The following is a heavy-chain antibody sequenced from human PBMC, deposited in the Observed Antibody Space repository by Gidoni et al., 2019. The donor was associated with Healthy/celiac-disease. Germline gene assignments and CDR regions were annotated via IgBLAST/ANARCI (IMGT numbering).Heavy chain of an antibody. J-gene: IGHJ6*02. CDR2: IYYSGST. CDR3: ARHGRRTYYDFWSGFVYGMDV. Sequence: QLQLQESGPGLVKPSETLSLTCTVSGGSISSSSYYWGWIRQPPGKGLEWIGSIYYSGSTYYNPSLKSRVTISVDTSKNQFSLKLSSVTAADTAVYYCARHGRRTYYDFWSGFVYGMDVWGQGTTVTVSS. D-gene: IGHD3-3*01. V-gene: IGHV4-39*01. CDR1: GGSISSSSYY.